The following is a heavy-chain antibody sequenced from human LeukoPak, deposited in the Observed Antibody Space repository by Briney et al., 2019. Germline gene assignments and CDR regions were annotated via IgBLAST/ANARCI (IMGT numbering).Heavy chain of an antibody. D-gene: IGHD2-2*01. CDR3: ARDLGRYCSSTSCSGAFDI. Sequence: PSETLSLTCTVSGGSISSYYWSWIRQPPGKGLEWIGYIYYSGSTNYNPSLKSRVTISVDTSKNQFSLKLSSVTAADTAVYYCARDLGRYCSSTSCSGAFDIWGQGTMVTVSS. CDR2: IYYSGST. CDR1: GGSISSYY. V-gene: IGHV4-59*12. J-gene: IGHJ3*02.